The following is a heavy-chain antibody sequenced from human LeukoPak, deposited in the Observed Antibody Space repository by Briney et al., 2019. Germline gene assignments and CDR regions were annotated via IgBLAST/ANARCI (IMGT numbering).Heavy chain of an antibody. CDR2: IIPIFGTA. CDR3: ARGDLTYYYNVGDH. D-gene: IGHD3-10*01. J-gene: IGHJ4*02. V-gene: IGHV1-69*13. Sequence: GASVKVSCKASGYTFTGYYMHWVRQAPGQGLEWMGGIIPIFGTANYAQKFQGRVTITADESTSTAYMELSSLRSEDTAVYYCARGDLTYYYNVGDHWGQGTLVTVSP. CDR1: GYTFTGYY.